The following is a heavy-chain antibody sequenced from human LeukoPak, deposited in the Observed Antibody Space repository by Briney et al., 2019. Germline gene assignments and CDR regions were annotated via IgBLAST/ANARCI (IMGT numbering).Heavy chain of an antibody. CDR1: GGSLSSHY. D-gene: IGHD1-20*01. Sequence: SETLSLTCTVSGGSLSSHYWTWIPQPPGKGLEWIGYIYYSGSTNYNPSLKSRVAISLDTSKNQFSLKLSSVTAADTGVYYCARHAPDITGTLDYWGQGTLVTVSS. CDR3: ARHAPDITGTLDY. V-gene: IGHV4-59*08. CDR2: IYYSGST. J-gene: IGHJ4*02.